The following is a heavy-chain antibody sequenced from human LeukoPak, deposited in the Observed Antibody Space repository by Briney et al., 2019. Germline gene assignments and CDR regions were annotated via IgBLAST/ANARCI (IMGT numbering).Heavy chain of an antibody. CDR3: ARVSWVDDFWSGYPYYFDY. CDR1: GFTFSSYS. V-gene: IGHV3-21*01. CDR2: ISSSSSYI. J-gene: IGHJ4*02. Sequence: GGSLRLSCAASGFTFSSYSMNWVRQAPGKGLEWVSSISSSSSYIYYADSVKGRFTISRDNAKNSLYLQMNSLRAEDTAVYYCARVSWVDDFWSGYPYYFDYWGQGTLVTVSS. D-gene: IGHD3-3*01.